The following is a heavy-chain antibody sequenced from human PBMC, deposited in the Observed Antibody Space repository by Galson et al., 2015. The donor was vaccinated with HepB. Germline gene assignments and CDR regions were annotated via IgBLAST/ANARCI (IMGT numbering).Heavy chain of an antibody. D-gene: IGHD5-18*01. V-gene: IGHV3-11*06. CDR2: ISNKDDFI. J-gene: IGHJ4*02. Sequence: SLRLSCAVSGFTFSDYYMSWVRQAPGKGLEWLASISNKDDFINYGDSVKGRFTISRDNAKNSLYLEMNSLRADDTAVYYCARGFCSTTNCHHADTALGNNFDRWGQGTLVTVSS. CDR1: GFTFSDYY. CDR3: ARGFCSTTNCHHADTALGNNFDR.